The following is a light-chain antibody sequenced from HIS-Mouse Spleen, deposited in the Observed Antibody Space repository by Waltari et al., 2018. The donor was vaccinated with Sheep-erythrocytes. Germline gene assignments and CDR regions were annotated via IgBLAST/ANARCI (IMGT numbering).Light chain of an antibody. V-gene: IGKV3-11*01. CDR3: QQRSNWLT. CDR2: DAS. CDR1: QSVSSY. Sequence: EIVLTQSPATLSLSPGERATLSCRASQSVSSYLAWYQHKPVQAPRLLIYDASNSATGIPARFSGSGSGTDFTLIISSLEPEDFSVYYCQQRSNWLTVGGGTKVEIK. J-gene: IGKJ4*01.